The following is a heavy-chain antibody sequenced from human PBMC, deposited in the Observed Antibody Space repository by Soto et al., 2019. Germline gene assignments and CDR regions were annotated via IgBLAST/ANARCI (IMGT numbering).Heavy chain of an antibody. J-gene: IGHJ3*02. V-gene: IGHV3-30*18. CDR3: AKVAGVAGTRKPFDI. CDR1: GFTFSSYG. Sequence: GGSLRLSCAASGFTFSSYGMHWVRQAPGKGLEWVAVISYDGSNKYYADSVKGRFTISRDNSKNTLYLQMNSLRAEDTAVYYCAKVAGVAGTRKPFDIWGQGTMVTVSS. CDR2: ISYDGSNK. D-gene: IGHD6-19*01.